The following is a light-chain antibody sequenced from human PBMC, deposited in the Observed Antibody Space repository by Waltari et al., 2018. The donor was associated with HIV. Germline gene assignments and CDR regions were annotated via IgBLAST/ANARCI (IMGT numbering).Light chain of an antibody. J-gene: IGLJ2*01. V-gene: IGLV1-40*01. Sequence: QSVLTQPPSVSGAPGQRVTISCTGSSPNIGAGYDVHWYQQLPGTAPKLLIYGNSNRPSGVPDRFSGSKSGTPASLAITGLQAEDEADYYCQSYDSSLSGSVFGGVTKLTVL. CDR2: GNS. CDR1: SPNIGAGYD. CDR3: QSYDSSLSGSV.